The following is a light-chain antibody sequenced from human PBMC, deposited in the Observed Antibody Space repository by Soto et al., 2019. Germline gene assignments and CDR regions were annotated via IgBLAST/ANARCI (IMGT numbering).Light chain of an antibody. CDR3: QQYNNWPPYP. Sequence: ETVMTQSPATLSVSPGERATLSCRASQSVTTNVAWYQKKPGQAPRLLIYNAWTRATGIPARFSGSGSGTEFTLTISSLQSEDFAVYYCQQYNNWPPYPFGQGTKLEIK. CDR1: QSVTTN. J-gene: IGKJ2*01. V-gene: IGKV3-15*01. CDR2: NAW.